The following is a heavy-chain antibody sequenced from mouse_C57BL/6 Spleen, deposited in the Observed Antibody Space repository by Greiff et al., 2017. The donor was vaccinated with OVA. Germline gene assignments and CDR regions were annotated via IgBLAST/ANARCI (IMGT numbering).Heavy chain of an antibody. CDR2: IDPSDSET. CDR3: ARKEAAQAGFAY. V-gene: IGHV1-52*01. Sequence: QVQLQQPGAELVRPGSSVKLSCKASGYTFTSYWMHWVKQRPIQGLEWIGNIDPSDSETHYNQKFKDKATLTVDKSSSTAYMQLSSLTSEDSAVYYCARKEAAQAGFAYWGQGTLVTVSA. D-gene: IGHD3-2*02. J-gene: IGHJ3*01. CDR1: GYTFTSYW.